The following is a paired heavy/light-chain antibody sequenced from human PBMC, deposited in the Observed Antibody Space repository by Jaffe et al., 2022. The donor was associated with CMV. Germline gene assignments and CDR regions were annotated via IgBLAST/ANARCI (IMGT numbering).Heavy chain of an antibody. J-gene: IGHJ4*02. CDR3: ARTPSLLESFFADYFDY. CDR2: ISDTGST. V-gene: IGHV4-59*01. Sequence: VQLQESGPGLVKPSEDLSLTCTVSGDSMKSYYWSWIRQSPGKGLDWIGYISDTGSTQYNPSLKNRVAISLDTSKNEFTLKLSSVTAADTAVYYCARTPSLLESFFADYFDYWGQGTLVTVSS. D-gene: IGHD3-3*01. CDR1: GDSMKSYY.
Light chain of an antibody. CDR3: GTWDSRLKTVV. CDR1: SPNIGSNY. V-gene: IGLV1-51*02. J-gene: IGLJ2*01. Sequence: QSVLTQPPSVSAAPGQKVTISCSGSSPNIGSNYVSWYQQLPGTAPKLLIYENNKRPSGIPDRFSGSKSGTSATLGITGLQTGDEADYYCGTWDSRLKTVVFGGGTKLTVL. CDR2: ENN.